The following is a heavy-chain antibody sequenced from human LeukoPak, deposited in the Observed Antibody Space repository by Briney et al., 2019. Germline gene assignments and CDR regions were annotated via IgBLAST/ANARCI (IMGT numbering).Heavy chain of an antibody. CDR1: GFTFSDHY. J-gene: IGHJ4*02. Sequence: PGGSLRLSCAASGFTFSDHYMSWIRQAPGKGLEWVSYISGSRAYTNYADSVKGRFTISRDNAKNSLYLQMNSLRAEDTAVYYCARVGFGDSLPGYWGQGTLVTVSS. CDR2: ISGSRAYT. V-gene: IGHV3-11*05. D-gene: IGHD3-10*01. CDR3: ARVGFGDSLPGY.